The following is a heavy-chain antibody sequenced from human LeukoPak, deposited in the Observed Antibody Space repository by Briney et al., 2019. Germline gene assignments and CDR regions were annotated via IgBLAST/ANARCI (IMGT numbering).Heavy chain of an antibody. D-gene: IGHD6-13*01. CDR1: GFHFNNYA. J-gene: IGHJ2*01. Sequence: GGSLPLSCAASGFHFNNYAMSWVRQAPGKGLECVSTISNSYNTYYADSVKGRFTISRDNSKNMSYLQMDSLRADDTAIYYCSKRAGQQLTYWYIDLWGRGTLVSVSS. CDR3: SKRAGQQLTYWYIDL. CDR2: ISNSYNT. V-gene: IGHV3-23*01.